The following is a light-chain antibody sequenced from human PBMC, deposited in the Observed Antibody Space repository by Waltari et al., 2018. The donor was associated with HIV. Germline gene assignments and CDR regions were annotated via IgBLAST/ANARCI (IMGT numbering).Light chain of an antibody. CDR3: QQYNSWPPMYT. CDR2: GAS. V-gene: IGKV3-15*01. CDR1: QRVSSN. Sequence: EIVMTHSPATLSVSPGERVPLSCRASQRVSSNLAWYHQKPDQAPRLLIYGASTRATGIPARFSGSGSGTEFTLTISSLQSGDFEVYYCQQYNSWPPMYTFGQGTKLEIK. J-gene: IGKJ2*01.